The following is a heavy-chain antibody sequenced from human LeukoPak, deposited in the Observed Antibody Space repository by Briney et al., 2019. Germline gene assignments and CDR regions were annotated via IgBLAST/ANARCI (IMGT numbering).Heavy chain of an antibody. CDR3: TTEYYGSGSYYFDI. Sequence: GGSLRLSCAASGFTFSNVWMNWVRQAPGKGLEWVGRIKSKTDGGTTDYAAPVKGRFTISRDDSKNTLYLQMNSLKTEDTAVYYCTTEYYGSGSYYFDIWGQGTMVTVSS. J-gene: IGHJ3*02. D-gene: IGHD3-10*01. CDR2: IKSKTDGGTT. CDR1: GFTFSNVW. V-gene: IGHV3-15*01.